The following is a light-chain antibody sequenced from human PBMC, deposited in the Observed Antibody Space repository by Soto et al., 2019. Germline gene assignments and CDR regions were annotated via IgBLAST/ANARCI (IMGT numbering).Light chain of an antibody. V-gene: IGKV3-11*01. CDR1: QSVSES. CDR2: DVS. J-gene: IGKJ5*01. CDR3: QQRSDWLPIT. Sequence: EIMLTQSPATLSVSPGERATLSCRASQSVSESLAWYQQKPGQAPRLLIYDVSYRATGIPVRFSGSGSGTDFTLTISSLEPEDFAVYYCQQRSDWLPITFGQGTRLEI.